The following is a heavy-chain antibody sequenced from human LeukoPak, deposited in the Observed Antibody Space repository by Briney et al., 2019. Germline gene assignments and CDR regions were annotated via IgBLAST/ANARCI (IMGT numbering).Heavy chain of an antibody. CDR1: GFTFSSYE. CDR3: ARTDYGGNSYGSYGFDY. CDR2: ISSSGSTI. D-gene: IGHD4-23*01. V-gene: IGHV3-48*03. Sequence: GGSLRLSCAASGFTFSSYEMNWVRQAPGKGLEWVSFISSSGSTINYADSVKGRFTISRDNAKNSLYLQMNSLRAEDTAVYYCARTDYGGNSYGSYGFDYWGQGTLVTVSS. J-gene: IGHJ4*02.